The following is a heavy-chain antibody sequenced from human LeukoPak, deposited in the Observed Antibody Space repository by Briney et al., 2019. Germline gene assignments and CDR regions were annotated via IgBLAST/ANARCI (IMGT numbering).Heavy chain of an antibody. CDR3: ARSVDIVATTGVDY. Sequence: ASVKVSCKASGYTFTGYYMHWVRQAPGQGLEWMGWINPNSGGTNYAQKFQGRVTMTRDTSISTAYMELSRLRSDDTAVYYCARSVDIVATTGVDYWGQGTLVTVSS. V-gene: IGHV1-2*02. CDR2: INPNSGGT. D-gene: IGHD5-12*01. CDR1: GYTFTGYY. J-gene: IGHJ4*02.